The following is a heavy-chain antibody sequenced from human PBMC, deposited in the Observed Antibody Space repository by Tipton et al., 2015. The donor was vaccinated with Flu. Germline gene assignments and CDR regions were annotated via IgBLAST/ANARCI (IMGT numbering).Heavy chain of an antibody. CDR1: GYSISSGYY. V-gene: IGHV4-38-2*01. J-gene: IGHJ4*02. Sequence: LRLSCAVSGYSISSGYYWGWIRRPPGKGLEWIGSIYHSGSTYYNPSLKSRVTISVDTSKNQFSLKLSSVTAADTAVYYCALTLGYCSGGSCYSIFDYWGQGTLVTVSS. D-gene: IGHD2-15*01. CDR3: ALTLGYCSGGSCYSIFDY. CDR2: IYHSGST.